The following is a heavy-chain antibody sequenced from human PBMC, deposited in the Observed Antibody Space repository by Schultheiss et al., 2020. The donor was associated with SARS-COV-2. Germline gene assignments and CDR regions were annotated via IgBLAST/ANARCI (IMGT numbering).Heavy chain of an antibody. V-gene: IGHV3-23*01. Sequence: GGSLRLSCAASGFTFSSYAMSWVRQAPGKGLEWVSAISGSGGSTYYADSVKGRFTISRDNSKNTLYLQMNSLRAEDTAVYYCAREEDTAMDSYYYYYRDGWGKGTTVTVSS. CDR1: GFTFSSYA. CDR3: AREEDTAMDSYYYYYRDG. J-gene: IGHJ6*03. D-gene: IGHD5-18*01. CDR2: ISGSGGST.